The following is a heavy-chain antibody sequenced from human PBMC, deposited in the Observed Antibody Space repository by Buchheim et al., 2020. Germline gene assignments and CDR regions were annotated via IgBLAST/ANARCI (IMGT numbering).Heavy chain of an antibody. V-gene: IGHV3-11*05. CDR2: ISGTTSHT. D-gene: IGHD4-11*01. Sequence: QVHLVESGGDLVKPGGSLRLSCKVSGFPFSDYYMSWIRQAPGKGLEWIAHISGTTSHTTYADSVKGRFTISRDNTKNLLFLQLNSLGADDTAIYYCARTVSGYFDAWGQGT. J-gene: IGHJ4*02. CDR1: GFPFSDYY. CDR3: ARTVSGYFDA.